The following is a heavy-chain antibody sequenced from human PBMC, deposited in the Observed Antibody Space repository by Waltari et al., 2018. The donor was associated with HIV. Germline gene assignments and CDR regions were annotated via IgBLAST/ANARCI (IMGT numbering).Heavy chain of an antibody. CDR3: ARGFGCGGDCYYFDY. CDR2: IYSGGST. J-gene: IGHJ4*02. V-gene: IGHV3-53*01. Sequence: EVQLVESGGGLIQPGGSLRLSCAASGFSVSSNYMNWVRQPPGKGLEWVSVIYSGGSTYYADSVKGRFTISRDNSKNTLYLQMNSLRAEDTAVYYCARGFGCGGDCYYFDYWGQGTLVTVSS. D-gene: IGHD2-21*02. CDR1: GFSVSSNY.